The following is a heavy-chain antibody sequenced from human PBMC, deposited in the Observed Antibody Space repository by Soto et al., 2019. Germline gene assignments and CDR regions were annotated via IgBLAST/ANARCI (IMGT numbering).Heavy chain of an antibody. Sequence: QLHLVQSGAVVKKPGASVTVSCSASGYPVTAYYMHWVRQAPGRGLEWMGGINPATGAAKYTQTFQGRVTMTRATSTSTVFMELRGLTSGDTAVFYCARGGGVGVAGSAAFDMWGQGTLVTVSS. CDR1: GYPVTAYY. D-gene: IGHD3-3*01. V-gene: IGHV1-2*02. CDR2: INPATGAA. CDR3: ARGGGVGVAGSAAFDM. J-gene: IGHJ3*02.